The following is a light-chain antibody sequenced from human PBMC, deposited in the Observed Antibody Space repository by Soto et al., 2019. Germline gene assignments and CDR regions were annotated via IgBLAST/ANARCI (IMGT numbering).Light chain of an antibody. J-gene: IGLJ1*01. CDR1: SSNIGAGYD. CDR3: QSYDSSLSGLV. V-gene: IGLV1-40*01. Sequence: QLVLTQPPSVSGAPGQRVTISGTGSSSNIGAGYDVHWYQQLPGTAPKLLIYGNSNRPSGVPDRFAGSKSGTSASLAITGLQAEDEADYYCQSYDSSLSGLVFGTGTKVTVL. CDR2: GNS.